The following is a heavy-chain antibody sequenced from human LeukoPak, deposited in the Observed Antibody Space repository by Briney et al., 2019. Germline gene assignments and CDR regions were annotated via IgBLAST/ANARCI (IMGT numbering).Heavy chain of an antibody. D-gene: IGHD6-19*01. CDR1: GDSISSTNYY. V-gene: IGHV4-39*01. CDR3: ATSGWYLLPGVY. Sequence: SETLSLTCTVSGDSISSTNYYWGWIRQPPGKGLEWIGSIYYSGSTYYNPSLESRVTISVDTSNNQFSLKLSSVTAADTAVYYCATSGWYLLPGVYWGQGTLVTVSS. J-gene: IGHJ4*02. CDR2: IYYSGST.